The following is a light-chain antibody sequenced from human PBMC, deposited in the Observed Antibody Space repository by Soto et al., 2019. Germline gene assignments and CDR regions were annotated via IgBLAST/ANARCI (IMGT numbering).Light chain of an antibody. CDR1: SSNIGAGYD. Sequence: QSVLTQPPSVSGAPGQRVTISCTGSSSNIGAGYDVHWYQQLPGTAPKLLIYGNSNRPSGVPDRFSGSKSGTSASLAITGLQAEDEADYYCQSYDXXXSGYVFGTGTKLTV. CDR3: QSYDXXXSGYV. CDR2: GNS. V-gene: IGLV1-40*01. J-gene: IGLJ1*01.